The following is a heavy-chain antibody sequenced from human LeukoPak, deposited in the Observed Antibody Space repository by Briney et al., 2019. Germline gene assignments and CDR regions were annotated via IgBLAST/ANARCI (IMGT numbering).Heavy chain of an antibody. J-gene: IGHJ5*02. V-gene: IGHV1-18*01. CDR1: GYTFTSYG. CDR2: ISAYNGNT. Sequence: ASVKVSCKASGYTFTSYGISWVRQAPGQGLEWMGWISAYNGNTNYAQKLQGRVTMTTDTSTSTAYMELRSLRSDDTAVYYCATNGEYCSSTSCWDWFDPWGQGTLSPSPQ. CDR3: ATNGEYCSSTSCWDWFDP. D-gene: IGHD2-2*01.